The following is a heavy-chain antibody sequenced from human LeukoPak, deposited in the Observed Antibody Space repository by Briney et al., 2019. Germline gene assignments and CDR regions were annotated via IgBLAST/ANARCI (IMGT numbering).Heavy chain of an antibody. CDR1: GFTFSSYG. CDR3: AKKSRVATMRFALDY. CDR2: ISYDGSNK. Sequence: GRSLRLSCAASGFTFSSYGMHWVRQAPGKGLEWVAVISYDGSNKYYADSVKGRFTISRDNSKNTLYLQMNSLRAEDTAVYYCAKKSRVATMRFALDYWDQGTLVTVSS. J-gene: IGHJ4*02. V-gene: IGHV3-30*18. D-gene: IGHD5-12*01.